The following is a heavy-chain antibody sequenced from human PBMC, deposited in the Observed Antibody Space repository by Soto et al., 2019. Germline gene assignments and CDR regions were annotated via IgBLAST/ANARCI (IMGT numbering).Heavy chain of an antibody. CDR2: ISAYNGNT. CDR1: GYTFTSYG. CDR3: ARGSYGDYYDNWFDP. J-gene: IGHJ5*02. D-gene: IGHD4-17*01. V-gene: IGHV1-18*01. Sequence: ASVKVSCKASGYTFTSYGISWVRQAPGQGLEWMGWISAYNGNTNYAQKLQGRVTMTTDTSTSTAYMELRSLRSDDTAVYYCARGSYGDYYDNWFDPWGQGTLVTVSS.